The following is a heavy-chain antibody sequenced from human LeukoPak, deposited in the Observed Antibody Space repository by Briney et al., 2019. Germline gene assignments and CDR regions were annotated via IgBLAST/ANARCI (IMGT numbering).Heavy chain of an antibody. Sequence: GGSLRLSCAASGFSFSTYSMNWVRQAPGKGLEWISYISTSGHTTYYAESVKGRFTISRGNAWSSLYLQMNSLRGEDTAVYCARRITISGLGYYMDVWGKGTTVIVSS. CDR1: GFSFSTYS. CDR2: ISTSGHTT. V-gene: IGHV3-48*01. J-gene: IGHJ6*04. D-gene: IGHD3-3*01. CDR3: ARRITISGLGYYMDV.